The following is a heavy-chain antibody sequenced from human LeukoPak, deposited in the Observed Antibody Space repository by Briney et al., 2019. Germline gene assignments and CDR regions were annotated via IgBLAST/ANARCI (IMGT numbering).Heavy chain of an antibody. V-gene: IGHV3-23*01. J-gene: IGHJ5*02. CDR3: TKAKYTSGSWFDP. Sequence: PGGSLRLSCAASEFTFRNYAMNWVRQAPGKGLEWVSGISGSGSSTYYGDSVMGRFTISRDNSKSTLSLEMNSLRAEDTAIYYCTKAKYTSGSWFDPWGQGTLVTVSS. CDR1: EFTFRNYA. CDR2: ISGSGSST. D-gene: IGHD5-18*01.